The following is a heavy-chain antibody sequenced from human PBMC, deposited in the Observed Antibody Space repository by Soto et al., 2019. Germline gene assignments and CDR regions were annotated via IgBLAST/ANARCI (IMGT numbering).Heavy chain of an antibody. J-gene: IGHJ6*04. V-gene: IGHV3-30*18. CDR2: ISYDGSNK. CDR1: GFTFSRYG. Sequence: QVQLVESGGGVVQPGRSLRLSCAASGFTFSRYGMHLVRQALGKGLTLVALISYDGSNKYYADSVKGRFTISRDTSKNTLYLQMNRLRAEDTSVYYFAKAIAWVEGTHYYGMDAWGTGTTVTVSS. CDR3: AKAIAWVEGTHYYGMDA. D-gene: IGHD1-1*01.